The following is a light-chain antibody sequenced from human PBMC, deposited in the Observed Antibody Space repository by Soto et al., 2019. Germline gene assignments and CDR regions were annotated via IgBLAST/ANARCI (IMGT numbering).Light chain of an antibody. CDR2: AAS. V-gene: IGKV1-39*01. J-gene: IGKJ2*01. CDR1: QKISTY. Sequence: DIQMTQSPSTLSASVGDSVTITYRASQKISTYLSWFKQRPGRAPDLLIFAASILHSGVPSRFSGSGSATHFTLTITGLQPEDVATYYCQQTDSSPSTFGQGTKLEI. CDR3: QQTDSSPST.